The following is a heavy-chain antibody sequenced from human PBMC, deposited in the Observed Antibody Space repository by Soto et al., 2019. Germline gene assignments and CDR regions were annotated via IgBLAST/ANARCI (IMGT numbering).Heavy chain of an antibody. Sequence: EVQLLESGGGLVQPGGSLRLSCAASGFTFSSYAMSWVRQAPGKGLEWVSAISGSGGSTYYADSVKGRFTISRDNSKNTLDLQMNSLRAEDTAVYYWAKSSNYVNYCGMDVWGQGTTVTVSS. V-gene: IGHV3-23*01. CDR3: AKSSNYVNYCGMDV. CDR1: GFTFSSYA. D-gene: IGHD4-4*01. CDR2: ISGSGGST. J-gene: IGHJ6*02.